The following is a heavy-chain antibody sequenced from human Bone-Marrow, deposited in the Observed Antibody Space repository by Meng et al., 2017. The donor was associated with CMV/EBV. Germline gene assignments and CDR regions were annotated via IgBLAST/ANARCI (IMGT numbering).Heavy chain of an antibody. CDR2: ISSSGSTI. J-gene: IGHJ6*02. CDR1: GFTFSSYS. CDR3: ARDGLGATVAYYYGMDV. Sequence: GGSLRLSCAASGFTFSSYSMNWVRQAPGKGLEWVSYISSSGSTIYYADSVKGRFTISRDNAKNSLYLQMNSLRAEDTAVYYCARDGLGATVAYYYGMDVWGQGTTVTVSS. V-gene: IGHV3-48*04. D-gene: IGHD1-26*01.